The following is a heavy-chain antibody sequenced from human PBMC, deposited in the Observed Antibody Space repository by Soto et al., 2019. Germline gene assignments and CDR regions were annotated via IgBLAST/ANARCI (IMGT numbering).Heavy chain of an antibody. V-gene: IGHV1-3*01. J-gene: IGHJ4*02. CDR1: GYTFTSYA. Sequence: ASVKVSCKASGYTFTSYAMHWVRQAPGQRLEWMGWINAGNGNTKYSQKFQGRVTITRDTSASTAYMELSSLRSEDTAVYYCARVPVYCSGGSCYPGPMGYWGQGTLGTVSS. CDR3: ARVPVYCSGGSCYPGPMGY. CDR2: INAGNGNT. D-gene: IGHD2-15*01.